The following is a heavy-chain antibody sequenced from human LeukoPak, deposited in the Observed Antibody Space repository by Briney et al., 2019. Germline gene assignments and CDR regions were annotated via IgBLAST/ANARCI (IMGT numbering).Heavy chain of an antibody. CDR3: AREGYWNLSRALS. V-gene: IGHV3-23*01. CDR1: GFTFSSYA. CDR2: ISGSGGST. J-gene: IGHJ5*02. Sequence: PGGSLRLSCAASGFTFSSYAMSWVRQAPGKGLEWVSAISGSGGSTYYADSVKGRFTISRDNSNNSLYLRMNSLRAEDTAMYYCAREGYWNLSRALSWGQGALVTVSS. D-gene: IGHD1-7*01.